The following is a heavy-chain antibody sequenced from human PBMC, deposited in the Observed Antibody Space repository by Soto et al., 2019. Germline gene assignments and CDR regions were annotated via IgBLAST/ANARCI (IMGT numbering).Heavy chain of an antibody. Sequence: PSETLSLTCTVSGGSISSYYWSWIRQPPGKGLEWIGYIYYSGSTYYNSSLKSRVTISLDTSKNQFSLKLSSVTAADTAVYYCARSEYSSSSSPLDSSQSWFDPWGQGTLVTVSS. CDR1: GGSISSYY. V-gene: IGHV4-59*04. CDR3: ARSEYSSSSSPLDSSQSWFDP. CDR2: IYYSGST. D-gene: IGHD6-6*01. J-gene: IGHJ5*02.